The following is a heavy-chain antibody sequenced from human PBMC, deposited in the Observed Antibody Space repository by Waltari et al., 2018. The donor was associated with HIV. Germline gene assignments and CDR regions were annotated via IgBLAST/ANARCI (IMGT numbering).Heavy chain of an antibody. Sequence: EVQLLESGGGLVQPGESLRLSCAASGFAFNNYAMNWVRQAPGKRLEWVSAISASSFIHTYYADSVKGRFTVSRDNSKSTVYLQMNSLRVEDTAVYYCAHQISGQWLTPGHWGRGTRVTVSS. CDR3: AHQISGQWLTPGH. CDR1: GFAFNNYA. V-gene: IGHV3-23*01. D-gene: IGHD6-19*01. J-gene: IGHJ4*02. CDR2: ISASSFIHT.